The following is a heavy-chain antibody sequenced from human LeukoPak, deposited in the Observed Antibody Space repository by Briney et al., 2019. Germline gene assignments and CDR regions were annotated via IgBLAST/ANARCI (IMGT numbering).Heavy chain of an antibody. V-gene: IGHV4-4*07. Sequence: SETLSLTCTVSGGSISSYYWSWIRQPAGKGLEWIGRIYTSGSTDYNPSLKSRVTMSVDTSKNQFSLKLTSVTAADTAVYYCARGIAAASERALDIWGQGTTVTVSS. CDR2: IYTSGST. CDR1: GGSISSYY. D-gene: IGHD6-13*01. CDR3: ARGIAAASERALDI. J-gene: IGHJ3*02.